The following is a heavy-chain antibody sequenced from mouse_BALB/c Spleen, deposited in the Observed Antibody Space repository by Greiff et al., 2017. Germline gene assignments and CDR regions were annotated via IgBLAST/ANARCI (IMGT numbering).Heavy chain of an antibody. CDR3: ARTGFAY. Sequence: VQLQQPGAELVKPGASVKLSCKASGYTFTSYYMYWVKQRPGQGLEWIGGINPSNGGTNYNGKFKGKATLTADKSSSTAYMQLSSLTSVDSAVYFCARTGFAYWGQGTLVTVSA. CDR1: GYTFTSYY. CDR2: INPSNGGT. V-gene: IGHV1-53*01. J-gene: IGHJ3*01.